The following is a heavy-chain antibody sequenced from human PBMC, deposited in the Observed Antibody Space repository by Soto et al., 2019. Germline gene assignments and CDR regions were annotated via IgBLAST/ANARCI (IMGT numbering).Heavy chain of an antibody. CDR2: TYYRSKWYY. Sequence: SQTLSLTCAITGDGVSSISAGWSWVRQSPSRGLEWLGRTYYRSKWYYEYAVSVRGRITINPDTSKNQYSLQLNSVTPEDTAVYFCARGEQYSGRIFDYWGQGTLVTVSS. D-gene: IGHD1-26*01. CDR1: GDGVSSISAG. V-gene: IGHV6-1*01. J-gene: IGHJ4*01. CDR3: ARGEQYSGRIFDY.